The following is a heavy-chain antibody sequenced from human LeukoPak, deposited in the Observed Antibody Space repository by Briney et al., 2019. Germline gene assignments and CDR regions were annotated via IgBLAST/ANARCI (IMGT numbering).Heavy chain of an antibody. CDR3: AKDNLAAAGTNNWFDP. D-gene: IGHD6-13*01. CDR2: ISWNSGSI. CDR1: GFTFDDYA. Sequence: GGSLRLSCAASGFTFDDYAMHWVRQAPGKGLEWVSGISWNSGSIGYADSVKGRFTISRDNAKNSLYLQMNSLRAEDTALYYCAKDNLAAAGTNNWFDPWGQGTLVTVYS. V-gene: IGHV3-9*01. J-gene: IGHJ5*02.